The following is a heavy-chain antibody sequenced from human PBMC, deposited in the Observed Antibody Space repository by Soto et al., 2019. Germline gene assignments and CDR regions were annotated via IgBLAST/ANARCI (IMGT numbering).Heavy chain of an antibody. D-gene: IGHD1-7*01. Sequence: QLQLQESGPGLVKPSETLSLTCTVSGGSISSSSYYWGWIRQPPGKGLEWIGSIYYSGSTYYNPSLKSRVTISVDTAKNQYTLKLSSVTDADTAVYYCARQVKYNWNYLGPQGKPKNAFDIWGQGTMVTVSS. V-gene: IGHV4-39*01. CDR2: IYYSGST. CDR1: GGSISSSSYY. CDR3: ARQVKYNWNYLGPQGKPKNAFDI. J-gene: IGHJ3*02.